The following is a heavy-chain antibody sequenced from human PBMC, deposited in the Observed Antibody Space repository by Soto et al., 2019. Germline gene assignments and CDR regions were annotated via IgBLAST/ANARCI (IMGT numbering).Heavy chain of an antibody. CDR1: GYSFTNSW. CDR2: IYPADSDT. Sequence: GESLKISCEGSGYSFTNSWIGWVRQMPGKGLEWMGIIYPADSDTRYSPSFRGQVTISADKSINTAYVQWSSLEASDTAIYYCARQSYTSDFDYWGQGTLVTVSS. J-gene: IGHJ4*02. V-gene: IGHV5-51*01. D-gene: IGHD6-19*01. CDR3: ARQSYTSDFDY.